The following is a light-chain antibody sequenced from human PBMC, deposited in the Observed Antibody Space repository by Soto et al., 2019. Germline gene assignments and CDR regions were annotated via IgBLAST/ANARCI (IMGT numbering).Light chain of an antibody. Sequence: EIVLTQSPGTLYLSPGERATLSCRASQSVTSSSLAWYQQKPGQAPRLLIYGASSRATGIPDRLSGSGSETDFFLTISRRESEDLAVYYCQQYGSSPRTFGQGTKLEIK. CDR3: QQYGSSPRT. CDR1: QSVTSSS. J-gene: IGKJ2*01. CDR2: GAS. V-gene: IGKV3-20*01.